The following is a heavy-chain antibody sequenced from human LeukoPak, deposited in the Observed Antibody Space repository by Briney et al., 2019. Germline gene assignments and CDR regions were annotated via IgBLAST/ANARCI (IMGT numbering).Heavy chain of an antibody. V-gene: IGHV4-34*01. CDR1: GGSFGGYY. J-gene: IGHJ4*02. Sequence: SETLSLTCAVYGGSFGGYYWSWIRQPPGKGLEWIGEINHSGSTNYNPSLKSRVTISVDTSKNQFSLKLSSVTAADTAVYYCARGRMRYCSGGSCDTRIYFDYWGQGTLVTVSS. CDR2: INHSGST. D-gene: IGHD2-15*01. CDR3: ARGRMRYCSGGSCDTRIYFDY.